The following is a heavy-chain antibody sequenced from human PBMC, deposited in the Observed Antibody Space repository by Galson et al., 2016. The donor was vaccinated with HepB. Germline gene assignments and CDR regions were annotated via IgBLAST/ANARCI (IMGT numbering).Heavy chain of an antibody. V-gene: IGHV3-30*03. J-gene: IGHJ6*02. CDR2: VSYDGSEK. CDR3: TREGGAAGAGASKGLDV. D-gene: IGHD6-25*01. Sequence: SLRLSCAASGFNFMWHSMYWVRQAPGKGLEWVAVVSYDGSEKHYGDAVKGRFVISKDNSKNTVSLQMNSLRVEDTAVYFCTREGGAAGAGASKGLDVWGQGTTVTVSS. CDR1: GFNFMWHS.